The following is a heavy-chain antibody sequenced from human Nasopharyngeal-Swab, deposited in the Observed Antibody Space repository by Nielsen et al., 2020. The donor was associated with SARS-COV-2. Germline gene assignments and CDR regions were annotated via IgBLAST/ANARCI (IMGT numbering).Heavy chain of an antibody. CDR2: IYYSGST. Sequence: GSLRLSCTVSGGSVSSGSYYWSWIRQPPGKGLEWIGYIYYSGSTNYNPSLKSRVTISVDTSKNQFSLKLSSVTAADTAVYYCARQYYDSSGYLESDYFDYWGQGTLVTVSS. CDR1: GGSVSSGSYY. J-gene: IGHJ4*02. CDR3: ARQYYDSSGYLESDYFDY. V-gene: IGHV4-61*01. D-gene: IGHD3-22*01.